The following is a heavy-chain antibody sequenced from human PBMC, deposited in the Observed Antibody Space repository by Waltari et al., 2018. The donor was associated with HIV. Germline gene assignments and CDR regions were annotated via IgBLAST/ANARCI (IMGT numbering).Heavy chain of an antibody. CDR2: FLPIFVVS. CDR1: GGTFSTYP. J-gene: IGHJ4*02. V-gene: IGHV1-69*01. CDR3: ARDLGACSLRGTL. Sequence: QVQLVQSGAEVKKPGSSVKVSCEASGGTFSTYPISWVRQAPGQGLAWMGGFLPIFVVSNYAQKFQGRVTITADEATSTAYMELSSLRSEDTAVYYCARDLGACSLRGTLWGQGTLVIVSS. D-gene: IGHD1-1*01.